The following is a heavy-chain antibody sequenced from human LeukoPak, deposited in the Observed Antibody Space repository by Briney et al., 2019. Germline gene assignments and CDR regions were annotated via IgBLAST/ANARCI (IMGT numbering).Heavy chain of an antibody. CDR2: INHSGST. D-gene: IGHD3-10*01. J-gene: IGHJ6*03. V-gene: IGHV4-34*01. CDR3: ARSRFGELLYYYYYMDV. Sequence: SETLSLTCAVYGGSFSGYYWSWIRQPPGKGLEWIGEINHSGSTNYNPSLKSRVTISVDTSKNQFSLKLSSVTAADTAVYYCARSRFGELLYYYYYMDVWGKGTTVTISS. CDR1: GGSFSGYY.